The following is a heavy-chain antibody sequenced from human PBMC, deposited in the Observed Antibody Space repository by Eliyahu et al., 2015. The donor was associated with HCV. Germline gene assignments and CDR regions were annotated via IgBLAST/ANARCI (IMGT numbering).Heavy chain of an antibody. J-gene: IGHJ6*02. Sequence: EVQLVESGGGLVKPGGSLRLXWAASGFXFXXAWXRWVRQAPGKGLGWVGRIKSKTDGGTTDYAAPVKGRFTISRDDSKNTLYLQMNSLKTEDTAVYYCTTPSSYGDYLSYYGMDVWGQGTTVTVSS. CDR1: GFXFXXAW. D-gene: IGHD4-17*01. CDR2: IKSKTDGGTT. V-gene: IGHV3-15*01. CDR3: TTPSSYGDYLSYYGMDV.